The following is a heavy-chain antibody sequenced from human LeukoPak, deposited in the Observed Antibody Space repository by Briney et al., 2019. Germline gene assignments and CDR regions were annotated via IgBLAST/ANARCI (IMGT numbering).Heavy chain of an antibody. D-gene: IGHD3-10*01. Sequence: ASVKVSCKASGYTFTGYYMHWVRQAPGQGLEWMGWINPNSGGTNYAQKFQGRVTMTRDTSISTAYMELSRLRSDDTAVYYCARDAPLLLWFGEGLNAFDIWGQGTMVTVSS. CDR1: GYTFTGYY. V-gene: IGHV1-2*02. J-gene: IGHJ3*02. CDR3: ARDAPLLLWFGEGLNAFDI. CDR2: INPNSGGT.